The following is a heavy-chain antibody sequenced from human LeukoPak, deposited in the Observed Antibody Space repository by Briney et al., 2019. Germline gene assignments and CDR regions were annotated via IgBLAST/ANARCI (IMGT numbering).Heavy chain of an antibody. CDR2: IKSKTDGGTT. CDR1: GFTFSDAW. J-gene: IGHJ4*02. Sequence: GGSLRLSCAASGFTFSDAWMSWVRQAPGKGLEWVGRIKSKTDGGTTDYAAPVKGRFTISRDDSKNTLYLQMNSLKTEDTAVYYCTTDYYDSSGYLDYWGQGTLVTVSS. D-gene: IGHD3-22*01. CDR3: TTDYYDSSGYLDY. V-gene: IGHV3-15*01.